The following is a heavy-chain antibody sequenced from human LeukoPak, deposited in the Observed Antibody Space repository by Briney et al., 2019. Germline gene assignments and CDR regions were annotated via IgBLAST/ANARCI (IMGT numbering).Heavy chain of an antibody. CDR2: ISGSGGST. J-gene: IGHJ4*02. V-gene: IGHV3-23*01. D-gene: IGHD3-22*01. CDR1: GFTFSSYA. CDR3: AKDKMGSYYDSSGYYEY. Sequence: PGGSLRLSCAASGFTFSSYAMSWVRHAPGKGLEWVSAISGSGGSTYYADSVKGRFTISRDNSKNTLYLQMNSLRAEDTAVYYCAKDKMGSYYDSSGYYEYWGQGTLVTVSS.